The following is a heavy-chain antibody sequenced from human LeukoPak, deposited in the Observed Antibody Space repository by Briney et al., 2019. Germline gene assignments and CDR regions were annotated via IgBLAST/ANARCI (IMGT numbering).Heavy chain of an antibody. Sequence: GGSLRLSCAASGFTFSNYAISWVRQAPGKGLEWVSAISDGGHNTYYADSVKGRFTISRDNSKNTLYLQMNSLRAEDTAVYYCAKSMVATRSFDYWGQGTLVTVSS. V-gene: IGHV3-23*01. D-gene: IGHD5-12*01. J-gene: IGHJ4*02. CDR2: ISDGGHNT. CDR1: GFTFSNYA. CDR3: AKSMVATRSFDY.